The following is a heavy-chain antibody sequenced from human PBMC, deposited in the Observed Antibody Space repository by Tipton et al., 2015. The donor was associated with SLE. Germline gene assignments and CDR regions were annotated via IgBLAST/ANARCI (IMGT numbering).Heavy chain of an antibody. Sequence: GLVKPSETLSLTCTVSGGSISSHYWSWIRQPPGKGLEWIGYIYYTGGTNYNLSLKSRVTISVDTSKNQFSLKLNSVTAADTAVYYCARRRGASGLFDSWGQGTLVTVSS. V-gene: IGHV4-59*11. J-gene: IGHJ4*02. CDR2: IYYTGGT. CDR3: ARRRGASGLFDS. CDR1: GGSISSHY.